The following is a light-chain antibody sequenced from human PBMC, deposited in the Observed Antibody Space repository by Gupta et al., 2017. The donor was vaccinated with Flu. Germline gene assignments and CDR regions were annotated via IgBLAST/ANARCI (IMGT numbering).Light chain of an antibody. CDR3: CSYAGSSTLV. CDR2: EGS. V-gene: IGLV2-23*01. Sequence: SALTQPASVSGSPGQSLTISCTGTSSDVGSYNLVSWYQQHPGQAPKLMIYEGSKRPAGVSNRFSGSKSGNTASLTISGLQAEDEADYYCCSYAGSSTLVFGGGTKLTVL. J-gene: IGLJ2*01. CDR1: SSDVGSYNL.